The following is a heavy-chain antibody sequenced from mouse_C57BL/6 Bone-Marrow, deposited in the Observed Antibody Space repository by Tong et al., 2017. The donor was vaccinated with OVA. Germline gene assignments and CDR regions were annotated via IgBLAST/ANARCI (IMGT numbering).Heavy chain of an antibody. CDR3: AREGITTVVEGYFDV. D-gene: IGHD1-1*01. J-gene: IGHJ1*03. Sequence: EVQLQESGPVLVKPGPSVKISCKASGFTFTDYYMHWVKQSHGKSLEWIGLIIPYNGDTFYNQKFKGKATLTVDKSSSTAHMELLSLTSEDFAVYYCAREGITTVVEGYFDVWGTGTTVTVSS. CDR2: IIPYNGDT. V-gene: IGHV1-37*01. CDR1: GFTFTDYY.